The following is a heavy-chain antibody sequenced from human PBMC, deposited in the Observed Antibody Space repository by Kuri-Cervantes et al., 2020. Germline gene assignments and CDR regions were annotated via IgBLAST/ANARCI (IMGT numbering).Heavy chain of an antibody. D-gene: IGHD3-22*01. CDR1: GFTFSSYG. Sequence: GESLKISCAASGFTFSSYGMHWVRQAPGKGLEWVAVISYDGSNKYYADSVKGRFTISRDSAKNSLYLQMNSLRAEDTAVYYCARDRTLYDSSGYYYPRGYGMDVWGQGTTVTVSS. CDR3: ARDRTLYDSSGYYYPRGYGMDV. J-gene: IGHJ6*02. V-gene: IGHV3-30*03. CDR2: ISYDGSNK.